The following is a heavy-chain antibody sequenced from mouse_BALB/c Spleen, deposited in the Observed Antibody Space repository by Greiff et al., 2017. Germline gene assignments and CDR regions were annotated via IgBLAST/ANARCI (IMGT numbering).Heavy chain of an antibody. CDR3: AREERLRRGFAY. CDR1: GYSITSDYA. D-gene: IGHD2-4*01. J-gene: IGHJ3*01. Sequence: VQLKESGPGLVKPSQSLSLTCTVTGYSITSDYAWNWIRQFPGNKLEWMGYISYSGSTSYNPSLKSRISITRDTSKNQFFLQLNSVTTEDTATYYCAREERLRRGFAYWGQGTLVTVSA. CDR2: ISYSGST. V-gene: IGHV3-2*02.